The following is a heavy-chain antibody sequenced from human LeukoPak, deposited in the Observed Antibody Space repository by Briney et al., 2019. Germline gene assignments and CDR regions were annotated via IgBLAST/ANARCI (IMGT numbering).Heavy chain of an antibody. D-gene: IGHD3-10*01. J-gene: IGHJ4*02. Sequence: ASVKVSCKTSGYTFTGYYIQWVRQAPGQGLEWMGWITPNSGGTNYAQKFQGRVTMTSDTSIRTVYMELSRLTSDDTAVYYCARRAIPSGAYYFDYWGQGTLVTVSS. CDR1: GYTFTGYY. CDR2: ITPNSGGT. CDR3: ARRAIPSGAYYFDY. V-gene: IGHV1-2*02.